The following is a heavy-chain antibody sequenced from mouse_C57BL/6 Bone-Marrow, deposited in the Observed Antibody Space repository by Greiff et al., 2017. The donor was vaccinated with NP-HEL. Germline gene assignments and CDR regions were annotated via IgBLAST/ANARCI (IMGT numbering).Heavy chain of an antibody. CDR1: GFTFSSYG. CDR3: ARQDYDYEGGEALDY. J-gene: IGHJ4*01. V-gene: IGHV5-6*01. CDR2: ISSGGSYT. D-gene: IGHD2-4*01. Sequence: EVNVVESGGDLVKPGGSLKLSCAASGFTFSSYGMSWVRQTPDKRLEWVATISSGGSYTYYPDSVKGRFTISRDNAKNTLYLQMSSLKSEDTAMYYCARQDYDYEGGEALDYWGQGTSVTVSS.